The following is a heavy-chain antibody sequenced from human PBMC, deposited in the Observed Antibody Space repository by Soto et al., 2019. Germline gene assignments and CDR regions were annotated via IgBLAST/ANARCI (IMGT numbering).Heavy chain of an antibody. Sequence: GGSLRPSCAASGFTFSSYDMHWVRHAPGKGLEWVSAIGTAGDTYYPGSVKGRFTISRENAKNSLYLQMNSLRAEDTAVYYCARRYPYGDSPYYYYGMDVWGQGTTVTVSS. J-gene: IGHJ6*02. V-gene: IGHV3-13*01. D-gene: IGHD4-17*01. CDR1: GFTFSSYD. CDR3: ARRYPYGDSPYYYYGMDV. CDR2: IGTAGDT.